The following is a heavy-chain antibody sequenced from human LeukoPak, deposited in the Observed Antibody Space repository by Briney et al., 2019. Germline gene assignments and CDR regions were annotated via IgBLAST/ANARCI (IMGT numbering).Heavy chain of an antibody. CDR3: AREGCSGGSCNLDF. D-gene: IGHD2-15*01. J-gene: IGHJ4*02. V-gene: IGHV4-59*01. CDR2: IFYSGST. Sequence: SETLSLTCTVSGASINSDYWSWIRQPPGQGLEWIGNIFYSGSTLYNPSLKSRVTISVDRSMNQFSLRLTSVTAADTAVYYCAREGCSGGSCNLDFWGQGALVAVSS. CDR1: GASINSDY.